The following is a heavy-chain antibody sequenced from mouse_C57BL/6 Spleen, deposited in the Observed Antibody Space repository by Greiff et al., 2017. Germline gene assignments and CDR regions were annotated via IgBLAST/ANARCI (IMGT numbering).Heavy chain of an antibody. V-gene: IGHV1-59*01. D-gene: IGHD1-1*01. CDR2: IDPSASST. CDR1: GYTFTSYW. J-gene: IGHJ4*01. Sequence: QVQLQQPGAELVRPGTSVTLSCKASGYTFTSYWMHWVKQRPGQGLEWIGVIDPSASSTNYTQKFKGKATLTVDTTSSTAYMQLSSLTSEDSAVYYCARSHYYGSSYDYAMDYWGQGTSVTVSS. CDR3: ARSHYYGSSYDYAMDY.